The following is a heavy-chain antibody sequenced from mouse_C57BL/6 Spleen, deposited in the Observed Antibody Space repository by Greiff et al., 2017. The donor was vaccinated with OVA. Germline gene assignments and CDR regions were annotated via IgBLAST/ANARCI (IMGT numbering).Heavy chain of an antibody. D-gene: IGHD2-4*01. CDR2: INPNYGTT. J-gene: IGHJ1*03. CDR3: TRRDYYWYFDV. V-gene: IGHV1-39*01. Sequence: VQLKQSGPELVKPGASVKISCKASGYSFTDYYMNWVKQSPGKSLEWIGVINPNYGTTSYNQKFKGKATLTVDQSSSTAYMQLNSLTSEDSAVYCGTRRDYYWYFDVWGTGTTVTVSS. CDR1: GYSFTDYY.